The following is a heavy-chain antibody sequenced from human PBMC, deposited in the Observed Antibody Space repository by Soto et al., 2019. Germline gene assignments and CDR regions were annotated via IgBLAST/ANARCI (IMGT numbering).Heavy chain of an antibody. J-gene: IGHJ4*03. CDR3: ARVHVMVVAGSTFDY. D-gene: IGHD6-19*01. V-gene: IGHV4-38-2*02. CDR1: GGSISGSY. CDR2: IYHGGTT. Sequence: PSETLSLTCTVSGGSISGSYWGWIRQPPGEGPEWIASIYHGGTTFYNPSLKSRISISVDTSKNQFSLRLTSVTAADTATYYCARVHVMVVAGSTFDYWGPGTLVTVSS.